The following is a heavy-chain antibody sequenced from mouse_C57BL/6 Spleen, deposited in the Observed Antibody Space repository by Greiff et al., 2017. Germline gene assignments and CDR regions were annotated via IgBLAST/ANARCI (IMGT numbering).Heavy chain of an antibody. CDR3: ARLRYYGSSSEAWFAY. CDR1: GYTFTSYW. D-gene: IGHD1-1*01. CDR2: IDPSDSET. J-gene: IGHJ3*01. V-gene: IGHV1-52*01. Sequence: VQLQQPGAELVRPGSSVKLSCKASGYTFTSYWMHWVKQRPIQGLEWIGNIDPSDSETHYNQKFKDKATLTVDKSSSTAYMQLSSLTSEDSAVYYCARLRYYGSSSEAWFAYWGQGTLVTVSA.